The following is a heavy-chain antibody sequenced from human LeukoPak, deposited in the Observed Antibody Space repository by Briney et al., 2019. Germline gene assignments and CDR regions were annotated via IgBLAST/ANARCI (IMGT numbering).Heavy chain of an antibody. CDR1: GYNFTSYG. CDR3: AREREGIRLGELSYSDY. J-gene: IGHJ4*02. Sequence: ASVKVSCKASGYNFTSYGISWVRQAPGQGLEWMGWISAYNGNTNYAQKLQGRVTMTTDTSTSTAYMELRSLRSDDTAVYYCAREREGIRLGELSYSDYWGQGTLVTVSS. V-gene: IGHV1-18*01. CDR2: ISAYNGNT. D-gene: IGHD3-16*02.